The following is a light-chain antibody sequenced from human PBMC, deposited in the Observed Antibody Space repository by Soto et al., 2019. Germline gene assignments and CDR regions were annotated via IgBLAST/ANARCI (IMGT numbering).Light chain of an antibody. J-gene: IGLJ2*01. V-gene: IGLV2-14*01. CDR3: SSYTSKSSLI. CDR2: EVR. Sequence: QSVLTQPASVSGSPGQSITISCAGTMRDVGAYNLVSWYQQHPGRAPQLIIYEVRSRPSGISFRFSGSKSGNTASLTISRLQAEDEADYYCSSYTSKSSLIFGGGTKVTVL. CDR1: MRDVGAYNL.